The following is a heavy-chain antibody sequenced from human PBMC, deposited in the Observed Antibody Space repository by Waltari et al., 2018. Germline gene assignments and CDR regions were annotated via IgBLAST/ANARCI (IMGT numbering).Heavy chain of an antibody. D-gene: IGHD2-21*01. J-gene: IGHJ4*02. CDR3: TGNDSMRDY. CDR2: ISSNVNYI. CDR1: GFTFSLYT. Sequence: EVHLVESGGGLVKPGGARRLSCAASGFTFSLYTMTWVRQAPGKGLDWVSSISSNVNYIHYADSVKGRFTISRDNAENSLYLQVKALRVEDTAVYYCTGNDSMRDYWGQGTLVTVSS. V-gene: IGHV3-21*01.